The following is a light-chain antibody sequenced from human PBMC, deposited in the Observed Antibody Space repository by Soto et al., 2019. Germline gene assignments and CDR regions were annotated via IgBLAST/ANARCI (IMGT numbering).Light chain of an antibody. Sequence: IVLTQSPGTLSLSPGERATLSCRASQSVSNSYLAWYQQKPGQAPRLLFYGASSRATGIPDRFSGSGSGTDFTLTISRLETVDFAVYYCQQYGSSTITFGQGTRLEIK. CDR1: QSVSNSY. V-gene: IGKV3-20*01. CDR3: QQYGSSTIT. CDR2: GAS. J-gene: IGKJ5*01.